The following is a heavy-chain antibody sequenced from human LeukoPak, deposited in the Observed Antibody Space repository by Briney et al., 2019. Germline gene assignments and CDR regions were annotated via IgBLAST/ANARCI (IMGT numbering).Heavy chain of an antibody. D-gene: IGHD2-2*02. J-gene: IGHJ4*02. CDR1: GYTFTSYD. Sequence: ASVKVSCKASGYTFTSYDINWVRQATGQGLEWMGWMNPNSGNTGYAQKFQGRVTMTRNTSISTAYMELSSLRSEGTAVYYCARGIGYCSSTSCYTDYWGQGTLGTVSS. CDR2: MNPNSGNT. V-gene: IGHV1-8*01. CDR3: ARGIGYCSSTSCYTDY.